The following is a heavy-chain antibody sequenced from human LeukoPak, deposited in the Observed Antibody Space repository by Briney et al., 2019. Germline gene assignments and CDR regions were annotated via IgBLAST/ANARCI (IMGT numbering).Heavy chain of an antibody. Sequence: GGSLRLSCTGSGFIFSNFWMGWARQGPGKGLQWVASINRDGSEKHPVDSVKGRFTISRDNSKNTLYLQMNSLTSEDTAVYSCAKEYLGIGSSYGSYSDCWGQGTLVTVSS. CDR3: AKEYLGIGSSYGSYSDC. V-gene: IGHV3-7*01. D-gene: IGHD1-26*01. CDR1: GFIFSNFW. J-gene: IGHJ4*02. CDR2: INRDGSEK.